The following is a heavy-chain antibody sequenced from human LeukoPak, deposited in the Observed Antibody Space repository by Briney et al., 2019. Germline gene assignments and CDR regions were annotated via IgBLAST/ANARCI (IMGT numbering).Heavy chain of an antibody. CDR3: ARSYCGGDCYPDHDAFDI. D-gene: IGHD2-21*01. J-gene: IGHJ3*02. CDR2: IYYSGST. V-gene: IGHV4-39*01. Sequence: SETLSLTCTVSGGSISSSSYYWGWIRQPRGKGLEWIGSIYYSGSTYYNPSLKSRVTISVDTSKNQFSLKLSSVTAADTAVYYCARSYCGGDCYPDHDAFDIWGQGTMVTVSS. CDR1: GGSISSSSYY.